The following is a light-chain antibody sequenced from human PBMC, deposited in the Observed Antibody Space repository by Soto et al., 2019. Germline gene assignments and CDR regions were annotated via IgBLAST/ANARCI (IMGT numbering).Light chain of an antibody. CDR3: MQLTQFPWT. CDR1: QSLVHRDGNTY. CDR2: KIS. Sequence: DIVMTQTPLSSPVTLGQPASISCRSSQSLVHRDGNTYLTWLHQRPGQPPRLLLYKISNRFSGVPDRFSGSGAGTDFTQKISRVEAKDVGVYYCMQLTQFPWTFGQGTKVEIK. J-gene: IGKJ1*01. V-gene: IGKV2-24*01.